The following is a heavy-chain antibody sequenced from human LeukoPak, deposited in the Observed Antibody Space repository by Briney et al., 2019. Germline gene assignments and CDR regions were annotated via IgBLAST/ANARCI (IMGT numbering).Heavy chain of an antibody. CDR2: ISYDGSNR. Sequence: GGSLRLSCAASGFTFSNYDMHWVRQAPGKGLEWVAVISYDGSNRYYADSVNGRFTISRDNSKNTLYLQMNSLRAEDTAVYYCARAGGYSYGYVDYWGQGTLVTVSS. J-gene: IGHJ4*02. CDR3: ARAGGYSYGYVDY. CDR1: GFTFSNYD. D-gene: IGHD5-18*01. V-gene: IGHV3-30*03.